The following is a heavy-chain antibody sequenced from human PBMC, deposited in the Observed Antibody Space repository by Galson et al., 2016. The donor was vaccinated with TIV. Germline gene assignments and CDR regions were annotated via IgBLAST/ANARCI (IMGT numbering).Heavy chain of an antibody. V-gene: IGHV1-24*01. Sequence: SVKVSCKVSGYSPSGLSMHWVRQAPGRGLAWMGGFAPEDDEIIYEEKFQGRVTMTEDTSTDTAFMELSSLRSEDTAVYYCATSLRGGSMVRGIRSLYFDYWGQGTLVTVSS. CDR3: ATSLRGGSMVRGIRSLYFDY. D-gene: IGHD3-10*01. CDR2: FAPEDDEI. CDR1: GYSPSGLS. J-gene: IGHJ4*02.